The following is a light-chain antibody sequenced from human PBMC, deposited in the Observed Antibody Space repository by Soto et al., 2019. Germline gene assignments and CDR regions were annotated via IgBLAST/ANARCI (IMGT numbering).Light chain of an antibody. CDR3: LSYTASITFV. CDR2: QVS. V-gene: IGLV2-14*01. CDR1: SSDIGAYNS. J-gene: IGLJ1*01. Sequence: QSALTQPDSVSGYPGQSITISCTGTSSDIGAYNSVSWYQHHPGKAPKLIVFQVSFRPSAVSDRFSGSKSDNTASLTISGLQTDFYADYYCLSYTASITFVCCTGTKSAVL.